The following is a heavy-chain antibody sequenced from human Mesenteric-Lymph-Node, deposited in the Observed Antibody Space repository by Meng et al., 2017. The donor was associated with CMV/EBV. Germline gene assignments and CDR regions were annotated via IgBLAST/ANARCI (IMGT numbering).Heavy chain of an antibody. Sequence: FYMHWVRQAPGLGLGWMGRINPNSGGTNFAQKFQARVTMTRDTSIYRAYLELSRLTSDDTAVYYCARALTYYGSGSYHGKYYYLDYWGQGTLVTVSS. J-gene: IGHJ4*02. CDR1: FY. V-gene: IGHV1-2*06. CDR2: INPNSGGT. D-gene: IGHD3-10*01. CDR3: ARALTYYGSGSYHGKYYYLDY.